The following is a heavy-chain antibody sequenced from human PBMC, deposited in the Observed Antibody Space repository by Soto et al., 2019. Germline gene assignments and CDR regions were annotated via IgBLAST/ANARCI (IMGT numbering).Heavy chain of an antibody. Sequence: LSLTCTVSGGSISSGDYYWSWIRQPPGKGLEWIGYIYYSGSTYYNPSLKSRVTISVDTSKNQFSLKLSSVTAADTAVYYCAREVPAANYYYYYGMDVWGQGTTVTVSS. CDR2: IYYSGST. CDR1: GGSISSGDYY. J-gene: IGHJ6*02. V-gene: IGHV4-30-4*01. CDR3: AREVPAANYYYYYGMDV. D-gene: IGHD2-2*01.